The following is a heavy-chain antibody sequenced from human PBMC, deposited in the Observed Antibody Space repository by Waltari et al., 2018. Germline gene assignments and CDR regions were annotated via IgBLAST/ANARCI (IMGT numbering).Heavy chain of an antibody. CDR1: GYTFTGYY. V-gene: IGHV1-2*02. J-gene: IGHJ5*02. Sequence: QVQLVQSGAEVKKPGASVKVSCKASGYTFTGYYMHWVRQAPGQGLEWMGWINPNSGGTNYAQKFQGRVTMTRDTSISTAYMELSRLRSDDTAVYYCARGRIAAALGARCWFDPWGQGTLVTVSS. CDR3: ARGRIAAALGARCWFDP. CDR2: INPNSGGT. D-gene: IGHD2-15*01.